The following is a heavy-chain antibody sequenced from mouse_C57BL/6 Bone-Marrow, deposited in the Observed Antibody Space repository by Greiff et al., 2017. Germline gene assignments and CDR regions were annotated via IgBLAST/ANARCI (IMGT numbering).Heavy chain of an antibody. CDR2: ISDGGSYT. CDR3: ARVSTMVTLYAMDY. J-gene: IGHJ4*01. CDR1: GFTFSSYA. V-gene: IGHV5-4*01. D-gene: IGHD2-1*01. Sequence: VQLKESGGGLVKPGGSLKLSCAASGFTFSSYAMSWVRQTPEKRLEWVATISDGGSYTYYPDNVKCRFTISRDNAKNNLYLQMSHLKSEDAAMYYCARVSTMVTLYAMDYWGQGTSVTVSS.